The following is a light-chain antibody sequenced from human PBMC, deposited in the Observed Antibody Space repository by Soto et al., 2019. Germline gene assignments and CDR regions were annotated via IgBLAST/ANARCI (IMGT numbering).Light chain of an antibody. CDR1: SSNIGAGYD. Sequence: QSVLTQPPAVSGAPGQRVTISCTGSSSNIGAGYDVHWYQQLPGTAPKLLMFGDNNRPSGVPDRISGSKSGTSASLAITGLQAEDEADYYCQSYDYSLSGDVFGTGTKVTVL. CDR2: GDN. CDR3: QSYDYSLSGDV. J-gene: IGLJ1*01. V-gene: IGLV1-40*01.